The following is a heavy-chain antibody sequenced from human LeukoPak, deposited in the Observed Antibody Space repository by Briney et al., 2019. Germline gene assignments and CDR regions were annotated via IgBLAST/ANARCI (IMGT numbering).Heavy chain of an antibody. CDR1: GYIFTSYG. CDR2: ISGYNGKT. Sequence: ASVKVSCKASGYIFTSYGISWVRQAPGQGLEWMGWISGYNGKTSYAQELRGRVTMTTGTSTDTAYVELRSLTSDDTAVYYCAREPAAARFDYWGQGTLVTVSS. CDR3: AREPAAARFDY. V-gene: IGHV1-18*01. J-gene: IGHJ4*02. D-gene: IGHD6-13*01.